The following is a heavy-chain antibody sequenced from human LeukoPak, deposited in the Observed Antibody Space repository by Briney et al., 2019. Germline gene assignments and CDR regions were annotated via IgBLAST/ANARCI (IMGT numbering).Heavy chain of an antibody. V-gene: IGHV3-21*01. Sequence: GGSLRLSCAPSGFTFSTYSMNWVRQAPGKGLEWVSSISSTSTYIYYADSLKGRFTISRDKAENSLHLQMNSLRAEDTAVYYCARVGPPSYAMDVWGQGTTVTVSS. CDR3: ARVGPPSYAMDV. CDR2: ISSTSTYI. J-gene: IGHJ6*02. CDR1: GFTFSTYS.